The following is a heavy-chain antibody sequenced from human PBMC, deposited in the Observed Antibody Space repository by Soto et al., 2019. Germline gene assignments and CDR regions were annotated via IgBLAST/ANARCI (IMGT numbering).Heavy chain of an antibody. CDR2: IRGRGGGT. V-gene: IGHV3-23*01. Sequence: GGSLRLSCAASGFTFSSYWMSWVRQAPGKGLEWVSAIRGRGGGTYYADSVKGRFTISRDNAKNTLYLQMNSLRAEDTAVYYCAKGDLVVVATNFDYWGQGTLVTVSS. CDR1: GFTFSSYW. CDR3: AKGDLVVVATNFDY. J-gene: IGHJ4*02. D-gene: IGHD2-15*01.